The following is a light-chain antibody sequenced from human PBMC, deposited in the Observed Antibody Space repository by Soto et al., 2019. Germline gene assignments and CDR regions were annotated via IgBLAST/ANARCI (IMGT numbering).Light chain of an antibody. J-gene: IGKJ5*01. CDR2: DAS. V-gene: IGKV3-11*01. Sequence: EIVLTQSPATLSLSPGERATLSCRASQSVSSYLAWYQQKPGQAPRLLIYDASNRATGIPVRFSGSGSGTDFPLSISILEPEDFAVYYCQQRSDWPITFGHGTRLEIK. CDR1: QSVSSY. CDR3: QQRSDWPIT.